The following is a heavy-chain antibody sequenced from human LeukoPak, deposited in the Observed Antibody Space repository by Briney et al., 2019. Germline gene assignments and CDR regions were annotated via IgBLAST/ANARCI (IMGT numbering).Heavy chain of an antibody. CDR3: ARAYDILTGGAIDY. CDR2: INHSGST. J-gene: IGHJ4*02. D-gene: IGHD3-9*01. CDR1: GGSFSDYY. Sequence: PSETLSLTCAVYGGSFSDYYWSWIRQPPGKGLEWIGEINHSGSTNYNPSLKSRVTISVDTSKNQFSLKLSSVTAADTAVYYCARAYDILTGGAIDYWGQGTLVTVSS. V-gene: IGHV4-34*01.